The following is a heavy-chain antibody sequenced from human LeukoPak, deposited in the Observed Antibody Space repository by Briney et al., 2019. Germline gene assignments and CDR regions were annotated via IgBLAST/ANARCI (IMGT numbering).Heavy chain of an antibody. Sequence: GTSLRLSCAASGFTFTNFGFHWVRQAPGKGLEWVAVISYDGSNKYYADSVKGRFTISRDNSKNTLYLQMNSLRAEDTAVYYCARDLGYSYGLVDAFDIWGQGTMVTVSS. CDR3: ARDLGYSYGLVDAFDI. CDR1: GFTFTNFG. CDR2: ISYDGSNK. V-gene: IGHV3-30*19. D-gene: IGHD5-18*01. J-gene: IGHJ3*02.